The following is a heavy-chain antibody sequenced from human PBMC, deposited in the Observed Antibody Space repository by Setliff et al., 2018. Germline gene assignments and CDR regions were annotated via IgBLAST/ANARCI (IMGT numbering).Heavy chain of an antibody. Sequence: SETLSLTCAASGGTFSYYYWTWIRQPPGKGLEWIGEINHSGSTSYNPSLESRVTISIDTSKDQFSLKLISMTAADTAVYYCARGRNIAARLLDSWGQGTLVTVSS. CDR3: ARGRNIAARLLDS. CDR2: INHSGST. CDR1: GGTFSYYY. V-gene: IGHV4-34*01. J-gene: IGHJ4*02. D-gene: IGHD6-6*01.